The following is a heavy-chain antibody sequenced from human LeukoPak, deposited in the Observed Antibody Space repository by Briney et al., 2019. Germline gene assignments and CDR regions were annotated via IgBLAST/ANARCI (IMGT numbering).Heavy chain of an antibody. CDR3: AKEGPYCGGDCYPRYYYYGMDV. Sequence: GGSLGLSCAASGFTFGNYWMTWVRQAPGKGLEWVATIKQDGGEKYYVDSLKGRFTISRDNAKNSLYLQMNSLTAEDTAVYYCAKEGPYCGGDCYPRYYYYGMDVWGQGTTVTVSS. CDR1: GFTFGNYW. J-gene: IGHJ6*02. V-gene: IGHV3-7*01. D-gene: IGHD2-21*02. CDR2: IKQDGGEK.